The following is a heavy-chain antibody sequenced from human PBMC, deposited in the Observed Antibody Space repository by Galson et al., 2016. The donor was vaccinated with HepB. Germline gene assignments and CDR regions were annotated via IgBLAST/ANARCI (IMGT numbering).Heavy chain of an antibody. V-gene: IGHV1-3*01. CDR2: INGGNGNT. CDR1: GYTFTRYA. CDR3: AREGRGDCSSTTCYFGGMDV. D-gene: IGHD2-2*01. J-gene: IGHJ6*02. Sequence: SVKVSCKASGYTFTRYATHWVRQAPGQRLEWMGWINGGNGNTMYSQKFQDRITIMRDTSASTAYMELSSLRSEDTAVYYCAREGRGDCSSTTCYFGGMDVWGQGTTVTVSS.